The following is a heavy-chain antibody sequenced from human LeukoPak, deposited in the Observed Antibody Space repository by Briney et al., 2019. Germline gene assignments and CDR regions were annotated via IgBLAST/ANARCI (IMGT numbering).Heavy chain of an antibody. CDR1: GGSISSSSYY. CDR3: ASEGYCSGGSCYPPGMDV. Sequence: SETLSLTCTVSGGSISSSSYYWGWIRQPPGKGLEWIGSIYYSGSTYYNPSLKSRVTISVDTSKNQFSLKLSSVTAADTAVYYCASEGYCSGGSCYPPGMDVWGQGTTVTVSS. J-gene: IGHJ6*02. D-gene: IGHD2-15*01. V-gene: IGHV4-39*07. CDR2: IYYSGST.